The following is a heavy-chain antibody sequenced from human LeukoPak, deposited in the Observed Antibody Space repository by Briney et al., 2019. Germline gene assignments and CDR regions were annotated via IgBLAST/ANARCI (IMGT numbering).Heavy chain of an antibody. CDR1: GYTFTGYY. J-gene: IGHJ3*02. Sequence: SVKVSCKASGYTFTGYYMHWVRQAPGQGLEWMGWINPNSGGTNYAQKFQGRVTKTRDTSISTAYMELSRLRSDDTAVYYCARVEAYYYDSSGYYSDAFDIWGQGTMVTVSS. V-gene: IGHV1-2*02. D-gene: IGHD3-22*01. CDR3: ARVEAYYYDSSGYYSDAFDI. CDR2: INPNSGGT.